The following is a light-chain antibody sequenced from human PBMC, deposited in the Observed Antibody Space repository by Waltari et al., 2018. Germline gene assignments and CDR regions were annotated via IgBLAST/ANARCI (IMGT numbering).Light chain of an antibody. CDR2: GAY. CDR1: PSISRGA. Sequence: VLTQSQGSLSLSPGERAILSCTASPSISRGALVWYQQKRGQAPRLVIYGAYRRASGIPDRFSGSGSGTDFTLIISRLEPEDSAVYYCQHYDRSPCIFGQGTNIEIK. CDR3: QHYDRSPCI. V-gene: IGKV3-20*01. J-gene: IGKJ2*02.